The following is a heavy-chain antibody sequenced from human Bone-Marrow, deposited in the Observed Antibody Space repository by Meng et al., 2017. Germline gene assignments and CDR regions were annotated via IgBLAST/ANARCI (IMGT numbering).Heavy chain of an antibody. D-gene: IGHD3-22*01. J-gene: IGHJ4*02. CDR3: SRYYDSSGQYYFDY. CDR2: IIPIFGTA. Sequence: SVKVSCKASGGTFSSYAISWVRQAPGQGLEWLGGIIPIFGTANYAQKFQGRVTITANKSTSTAYMELSSLRSDDTAVYYCSRYYDSSGQYYFDYWGQGTLVTVSS. CDR1: GGTFSSYA. V-gene: IGHV1-69*06.